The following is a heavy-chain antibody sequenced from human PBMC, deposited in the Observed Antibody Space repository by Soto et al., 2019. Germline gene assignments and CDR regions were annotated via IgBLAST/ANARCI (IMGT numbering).Heavy chain of an antibody. CDR1: GFTFSSHW. D-gene: IGHD3-3*01. J-gene: IGHJ3*02. CDR2: IKQDGTET. CDR3: VRHYDFWNGYYTRVASDI. Sequence: EVQLVESGGGLVQPGGSLRLSCAASGFTFSSHWMSWVRQAPGKGLEWVANIKQDGTETYYGGSMKGRFIISRDNAKNSLYLQMDSLRAEDTAIYYCVRHYDFWNGYYTRVASDIWGQGTMVTVSS. V-gene: IGHV3-7*01.